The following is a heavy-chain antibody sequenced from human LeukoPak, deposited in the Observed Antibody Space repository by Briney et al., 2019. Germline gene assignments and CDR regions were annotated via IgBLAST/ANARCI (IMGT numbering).Heavy chain of an antibody. CDR3: AKGYCHSTSCYRFDY. CDR2: ISYDGSNK. D-gene: IGHD2-2*01. J-gene: IGHJ4*02. Sequence: GGSLRLSCAASGFTFSSYGMHWVRQAPGKGLEWVAVISYDGSNKYYADSVKGRFTISRDNSKNTLYLQMNSLRAEDTAVYYCAKGYCHSTSCYRFDYWGQGTLVTVSS. CDR1: GFTFSSYG. V-gene: IGHV3-30*18.